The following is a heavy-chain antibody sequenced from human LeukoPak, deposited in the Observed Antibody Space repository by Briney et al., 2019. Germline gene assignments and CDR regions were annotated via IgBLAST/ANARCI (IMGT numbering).Heavy chain of an antibody. CDR2: ISGSDSPR. D-gene: IGHD3-16*01. CDR3: ARDKGVWGKLQIPEY. V-gene: IGHV3-11*01. Sequence: GGSLRLSCAASGFTFSDYYMSWIRQAPGKGLEWISYISGSDSPRFYADSVKGRFTISRDNAKKSLFLQMSSLRAEDTAVYYCARDKGVWGKLQIPEYWGQGTLVTVSS. CDR1: GFTFSDYY. J-gene: IGHJ4*02.